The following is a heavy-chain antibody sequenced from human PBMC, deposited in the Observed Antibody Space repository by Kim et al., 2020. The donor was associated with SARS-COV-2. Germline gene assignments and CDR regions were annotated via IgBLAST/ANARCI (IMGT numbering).Heavy chain of an antibody. V-gene: IGHV3-30*01. Sequence: RFTIPRDNSKNTLYLQMNSLRAEDTAVYYCARDSSITIFGVVIMGSGGMDVWGQGTTVTVSS. D-gene: IGHD3-3*01. J-gene: IGHJ6*02. CDR3: ARDSSITIFGVVIMGSGGMDV.